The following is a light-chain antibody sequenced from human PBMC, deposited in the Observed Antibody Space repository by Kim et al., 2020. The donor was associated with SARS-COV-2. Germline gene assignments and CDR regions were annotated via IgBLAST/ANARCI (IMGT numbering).Light chain of an antibody. J-gene: IGKJ2*01. CDR1: QSVSSY. V-gene: IGKV3-11*01. CDR3: QERSNWPPT. Sequence: EIVLTQSPATLSLSLGERATLSCRASQSVSSYLAWYQQKPGQAPRLLIYDASNRATGIPARFSGSGSGTDFTLTISSLEPEDFAVYYCQERSNWPPTCGKETKLDI. CDR2: DAS.